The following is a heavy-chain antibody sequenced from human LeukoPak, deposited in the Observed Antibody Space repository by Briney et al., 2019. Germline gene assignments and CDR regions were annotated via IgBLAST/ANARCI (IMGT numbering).Heavy chain of an antibody. CDR1: GYTFTSYY. CDR2: INPSGGST. V-gene: IGHV1-46*01. Sequence: ASVKVSCKASGYTFTSYYMHWVRQAPGQGLEWMGIINPSGGSTSYAQKFQGRVTMTRGTSTSTVYMELSSLRSEDTAVYYCARVGHVDTAMVEGWWYFDYWGQGTLVTVSS. J-gene: IGHJ4*02. D-gene: IGHD5-18*01. CDR3: ARVGHVDTAMVEGWWYFDY.